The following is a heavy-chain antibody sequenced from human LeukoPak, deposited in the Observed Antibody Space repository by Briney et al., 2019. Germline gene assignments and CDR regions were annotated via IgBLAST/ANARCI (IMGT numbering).Heavy chain of an antibody. CDR3: SRESGPFCPFGY. CDR1: GGPISGTNW. J-gene: IGHJ4*02. D-gene: IGHD1-26*01. CDR2: ISLAGQT. Sequence: SGTLSLTCGVSGGPISGTNWWSWVRQPPGQGPEWIGEISLAGQTNYNPSLNGRVTMSLDKSSNQLSLHLTSVTAADTATYFCSRESGPFCPFGYWGQGALVIVSS. V-gene: IGHV4-4*02.